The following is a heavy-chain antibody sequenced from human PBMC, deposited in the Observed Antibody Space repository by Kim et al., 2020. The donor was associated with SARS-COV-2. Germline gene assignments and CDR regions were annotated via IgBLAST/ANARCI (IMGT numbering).Heavy chain of an antibody. CDR1: GFTFSSYA. D-gene: IGHD6-13*01. J-gene: IGHJ6*02. CDR3: AKGGPQSSSWDNYYYYGMDV. V-gene: IGHV3-23*01. Sequence: GGSLRLSCAASGFTFSSYAMSWVRQAPGKGLEWVSAISGSGGSTYYADSVKGRFTISRDNSKNTLYLQMNSLRAEDTAVYYCAKGGPQSSSWDNYYYYGMDVWGQGTTVTVSS. CDR2: ISGSGGST.